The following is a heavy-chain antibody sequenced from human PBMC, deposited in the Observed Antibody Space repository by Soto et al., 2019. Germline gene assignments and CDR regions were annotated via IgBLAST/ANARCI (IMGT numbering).Heavy chain of an antibody. Sequence: GGYLRLSCAASGFTFSSYSMNWVRQAPGKGLEWVSYISSSSSTIYYADSVKGRFTISRDNAKNSLYLQMNSLRDEDTAVYYCATYYYGSGSYYVPDDYWGQGTLVTVSS. D-gene: IGHD3-10*01. CDR2: ISSSSSTI. CDR1: GFTFSSYS. CDR3: ATYYYGSGSYYVPDDY. J-gene: IGHJ4*02. V-gene: IGHV3-48*02.